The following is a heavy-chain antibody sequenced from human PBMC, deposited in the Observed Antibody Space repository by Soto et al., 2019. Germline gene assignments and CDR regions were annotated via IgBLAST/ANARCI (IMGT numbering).Heavy chain of an antibody. D-gene: IGHD3-10*01. CDR2: IYHSGTT. J-gene: IGHJ5*02. Sequence: SETLSLTCTVSGGSIITHFWSWVRQPPGKGLEWIGYIYHSGTTYYNPSLKSRVTMSVDTSRNQFSLKLNSVTAADTAVYYCARESAGSHKNNWFDPWGQGTLVTVLL. CDR3: ARESAGSHKNNWFDP. CDR1: GGSIITHF. V-gene: IGHV4-59*11.